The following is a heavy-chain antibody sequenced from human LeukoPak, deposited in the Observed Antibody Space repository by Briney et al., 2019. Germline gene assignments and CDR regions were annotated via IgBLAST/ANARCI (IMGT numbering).Heavy chain of an antibody. D-gene: IGHD1-26*01. CDR2: ISGSDGST. J-gene: IGHJ4*02. CDR3: AKDDQWELLTYDY. V-gene: IGHV3-23*01. CDR1: GFTFSSYA. Sequence: GGSLRLSCAASGFTFSSYAMSWVRQAPGKGLEWVSAISGSDGSTYYADSVKGRFTISRDNSKNTLYLQMNSLRAEDTAVYYCAKDDQWELLTYDYWGQGTLVTVSS.